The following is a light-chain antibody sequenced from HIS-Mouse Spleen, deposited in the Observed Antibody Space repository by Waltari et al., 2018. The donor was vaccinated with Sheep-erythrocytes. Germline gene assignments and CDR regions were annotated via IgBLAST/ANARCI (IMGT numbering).Light chain of an antibody. CDR2: DVS. CDR3: CSYAGSYTLV. CDR1: SSDVGGYNY. J-gene: IGLJ2*01. Sequence: QSALTQPRSVSGSHGQSVTISCTGTSSDVGGYNYVSWYQQHPGKAPKLMIYDVSKRPSGVPDRFSGSKSGNTASLTISGLQAEDEADYYCCSYAGSYTLVFG. V-gene: IGLV2-11*01.